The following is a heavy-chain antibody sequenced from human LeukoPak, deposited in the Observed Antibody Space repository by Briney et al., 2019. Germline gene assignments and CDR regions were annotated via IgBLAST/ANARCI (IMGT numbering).Heavy chain of an antibody. CDR1: GYTFTSYG. V-gene: IGHV1-18*01. CDR3: ATFTDYVWGSYRSDY. J-gene: IGHJ4*02. Sequence: GASVKVSCKASGYTFTSYGISWVRQAPGQGLEWMGWISAYNGNTNYAQKLQGRVTMTTDTSTSTAYMELRSLRSDDTAVYYCATFTDYVWGSYRSDYWGQGTLVTVSS. CDR2: ISAYNGNT. D-gene: IGHD3-16*02.